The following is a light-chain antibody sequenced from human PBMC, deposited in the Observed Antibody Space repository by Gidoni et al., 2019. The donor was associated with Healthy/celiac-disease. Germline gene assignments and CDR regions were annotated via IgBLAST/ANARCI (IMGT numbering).Light chain of an antibody. CDR1: SSDVGCYNY. Sequence: QSALTQPASVSGSPAQSITIACTGTSSDVGCYNYVSWYQQHPGKAPKLMIYDVSNRPSGVSNRFSGSKSGNTASLTISGLQAEDEADYYCSSYTSSSPWVFGGGTKLTVL. CDR3: SSYTSSSPWV. V-gene: IGLV2-14*03. J-gene: IGLJ3*02. CDR2: DVS.